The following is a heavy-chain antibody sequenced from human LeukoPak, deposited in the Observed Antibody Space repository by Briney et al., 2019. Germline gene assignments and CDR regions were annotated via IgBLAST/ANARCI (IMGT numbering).Heavy chain of an antibody. CDR3: ARLPASYYYYYGMDV. D-gene: IGHD2-2*01. V-gene: IGHV4-34*01. CDR2: INHSGST. CDR1: GGSFSGYY. J-gene: IGHJ6*02. Sequence: SETLSLTCAVYGGSFSGYYWSWIRQPPGKGLEWIGEINHSGSTNYNPSLKSRVTISVDTSKNQFSLKLSSVTAADTAVYYCARLPASYYYYYGMDVWGQGTTVTVSS.